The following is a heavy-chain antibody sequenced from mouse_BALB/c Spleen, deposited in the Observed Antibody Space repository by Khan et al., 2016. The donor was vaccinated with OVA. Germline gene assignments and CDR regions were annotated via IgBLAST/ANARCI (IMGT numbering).Heavy chain of an antibody. V-gene: IGHV1-7*01. Sequence: QVQLKQSGAELAKPGASVKMSCKASGYTFTSYWMHWIKQRPGQGLEWIGYINPTSGYTDYAQTFKDQATLTADKSSSTAYMHLSSLTSDDSAVYYCARDRIDYWGQGTALTVSS. CDR3: ARDRIDY. J-gene: IGHJ2*01. CDR1: GYTFTSYW. CDR2: INPTSGYT.